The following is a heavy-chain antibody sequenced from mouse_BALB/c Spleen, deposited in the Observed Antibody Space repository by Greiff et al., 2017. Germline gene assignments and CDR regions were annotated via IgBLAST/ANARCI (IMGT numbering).Heavy chain of an antibody. CDR2: SRNKANDYTT. J-gene: IGHJ1*01. D-gene: IGHD2-2*01. Sequence: EVMLVESGGGLVQPGGSLRLSCATSGFTFSDFYMEWVRQPPGKRLEWIAASRNKANDYTTEYSASVKGRFIVSRDTSQSILYLQMNALRAEDTAIYYCARADGYYWYFDVWGAGTTVTVSS. V-gene: IGHV7-1*02. CDR1: GFTFSDFY. CDR3: ARADGYYWYFDV.